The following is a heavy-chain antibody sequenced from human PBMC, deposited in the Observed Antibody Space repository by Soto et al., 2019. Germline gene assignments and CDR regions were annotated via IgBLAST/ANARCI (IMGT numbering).Heavy chain of an antibody. V-gene: IGHV4-34*01. CDR3: ARATKKDIVVVVAATRGVWFDP. D-gene: IGHD2-15*01. Sequence: SETLSLTCAVYGGSFSGYYWSWIRQPPGKGLEWIGEINHSGSTNYNPSLKSRVTISVDTSKNQFSLKLSSVTAADTAVYYCARATKKDIVVVVAATRGVWFDPWGQGTLVTVSS. CDR2: INHSGST. CDR1: GGSFSGYY. J-gene: IGHJ5*02.